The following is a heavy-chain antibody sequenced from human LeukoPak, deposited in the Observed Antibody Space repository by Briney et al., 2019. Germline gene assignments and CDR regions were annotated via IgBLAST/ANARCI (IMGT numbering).Heavy chain of an antibody. D-gene: IGHD3-10*01. V-gene: IGHV3-30*18. Sequence: GGSLRRSCAASGFTFSSYGMHWVRQAPGKGLEWVAVISYDGSNKYYADSVKGRFTISRDNSKNTLYLQMNSLRAEDTAVYYRAKDIGSMVRGVILDYWGQGTLVTVSS. CDR1: GFTFSSYG. J-gene: IGHJ4*02. CDR2: ISYDGSNK. CDR3: AKDIGSMVRGVILDY.